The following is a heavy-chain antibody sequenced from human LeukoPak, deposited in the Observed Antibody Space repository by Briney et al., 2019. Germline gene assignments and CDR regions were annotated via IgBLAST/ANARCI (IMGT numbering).Heavy chain of an antibody. D-gene: IGHD1-14*01. J-gene: IGHJ4*02. Sequence: ASVKVSCKASGYSFTSYGLSWVRQAPGQGLEWMGWISAYNGNTNYVQKLQGRVTMTTDTSTSTAYMVLRSLRSDDTAVYYCAREGGGTPYYFDSWGQGTLVTVSS. CDR2: ISAYNGNT. CDR3: AREGGGTPYYFDS. CDR1: GYSFTSYG. V-gene: IGHV1-18*01.